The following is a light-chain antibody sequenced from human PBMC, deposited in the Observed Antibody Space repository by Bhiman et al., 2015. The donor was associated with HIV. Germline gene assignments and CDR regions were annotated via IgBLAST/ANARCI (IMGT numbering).Light chain of an antibody. V-gene: IGLV2-14*03. CDR3: SSLTSSSTRV. J-gene: IGLJ3*02. Sequence: QSALTQPASVSGSPGQSITISCTGTGSDVGGYNHVSWYQQHPGKAPKLMIYDVSNRPSGVSNRFSGSKSGNTASLTISGLQAEDEADYYCSSLTSSSTRVFGGGTKLTVL. CDR1: GSDVGGYNH. CDR2: DVS.